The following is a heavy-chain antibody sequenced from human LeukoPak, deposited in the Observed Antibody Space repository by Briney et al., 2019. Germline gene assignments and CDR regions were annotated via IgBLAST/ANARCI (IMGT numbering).Heavy chain of an antibody. V-gene: IGHV3-33*06. CDR3: AKDALLEPYYDSSGYYSDGLDI. CDR1: GFTFSSYG. J-gene: IGHJ3*02. Sequence: GGSLRLSCAASGFTFSSYGMHWVCQAPGKRLEWVAIIWYDGSNTYYADSVKGRFTISRDNSKNTLYVQMNSLRAEDTAVYYCAKDALLEPYYDSSGYYSDGLDIWGQGTMVTVSS. D-gene: IGHD3-22*01. CDR2: IWYDGSNT.